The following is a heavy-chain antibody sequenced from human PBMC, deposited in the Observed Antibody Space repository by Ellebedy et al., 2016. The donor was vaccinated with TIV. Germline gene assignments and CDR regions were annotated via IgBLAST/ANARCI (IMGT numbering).Heavy chain of an antibody. J-gene: IGHJ6*02. CDR1: GYTFTSYY. D-gene: IGHD6-13*01. CDR2: INPNSGGT. Sequence: ASVKVSCKASGYTFTSYYMHWVRQAPGQGLEWMGWINPNSGGTNYAQKFQGRVTMTRDTSISTAYMELSRLRSDDTAVYYCARGGRGSSSHYYYYGMDVWGQGTTVTVSS. CDR3: ARGGRGSSSHYYYYGMDV. V-gene: IGHV1-2*02.